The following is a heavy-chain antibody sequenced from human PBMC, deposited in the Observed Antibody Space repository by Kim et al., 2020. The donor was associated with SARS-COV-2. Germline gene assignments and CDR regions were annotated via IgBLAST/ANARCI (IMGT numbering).Heavy chain of an antibody. CDR2: IDHSGST. D-gene: IGHD6-19*01. V-gene: IGHV4-4*02. CDR1: ISSSNW. J-gene: IGHJ5*02. Sequence: ISSSNWWSWVRQPPGKGLEWIGEIDHSGSTNYNSSLKSRLTIEVDKAKNQFSVKLRSVTAADTAVYYCARGVSSAWTLRDYYDPWGQGTLV. CDR3: ARGVSSAWTLRDYYDP.